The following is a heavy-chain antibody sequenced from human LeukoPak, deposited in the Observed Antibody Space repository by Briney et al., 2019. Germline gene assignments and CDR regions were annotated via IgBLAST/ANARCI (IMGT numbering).Heavy chain of an antibody. CDR2: IGSSGSTI. CDR1: GFTFSDYY. D-gene: IGHD3-22*01. V-gene: IGHV3-11*01. CDR3: AKDPTRYYDSSGYYDDY. J-gene: IGHJ4*02. Sequence: PGGSLRLSCAASGFTFSDYYMSWIRQAPGKGLEWVSYIGSSGSTIYYVDSVKGRFTISRDNAKNSLYLQMNSLRAEDTAVYYCAKDPTRYYDSSGYYDDYWGQGTLVTVSS.